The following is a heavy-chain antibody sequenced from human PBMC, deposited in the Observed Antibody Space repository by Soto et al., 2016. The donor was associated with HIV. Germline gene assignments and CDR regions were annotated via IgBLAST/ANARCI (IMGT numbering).Heavy chain of an antibody. V-gene: IGHV4-59*02. CDR1: GGSVRPYY. CDR2: IYYDGST. J-gene: IGHJ2*01. Sequence: QVQLQESGPGLVKPSETLSLTCTVSGGSVRPYYWTWIRQTPGKRLEWIGYIYYDGSTNFNPSLNSRVSMSVDTSKNQFSLKLSSVTAADTAVYYCAREGYSYFDLWGRGTLVTVSS. CDR3: AREGYSYFDL. D-gene: IGHD1-1*01.